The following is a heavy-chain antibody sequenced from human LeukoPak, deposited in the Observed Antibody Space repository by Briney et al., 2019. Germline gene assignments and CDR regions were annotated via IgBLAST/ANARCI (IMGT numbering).Heavy chain of an antibody. CDR1: GYTFSSYS. Sequence: PGGSLRLSCAASGYTFSSYSMNWVRQAPGKGLEWVSSISSSSSYIYYADSVKGRFTISRDNAKNSLYLQMNSLRAEDTAVYYCASLNYYDSSGPQANWGQGTLVTVSS. CDR3: ASLNYYDSSGPQAN. V-gene: IGHV3-21*01. CDR2: ISSSSSYI. J-gene: IGHJ4*02. D-gene: IGHD3-22*01.